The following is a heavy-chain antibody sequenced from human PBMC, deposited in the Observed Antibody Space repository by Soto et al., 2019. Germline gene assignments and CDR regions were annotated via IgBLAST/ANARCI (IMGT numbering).Heavy chain of an antibody. CDR2: IWYDGSNK. Sequence: GGSLRLSCAASGFTFSSYGMHWVRQAPGKGLEWVAVIWYDGSNKYYADSVKGRFTISRDNSKNTLYLQMNSLRAEDTAVYYCARDRVVPSWRNWFDPWGQGTLVTVSS. D-gene: IGHD2-2*01. V-gene: IGHV3-33*01. CDR1: GFTFSSYG. J-gene: IGHJ5*02. CDR3: ARDRVVPSWRNWFDP.